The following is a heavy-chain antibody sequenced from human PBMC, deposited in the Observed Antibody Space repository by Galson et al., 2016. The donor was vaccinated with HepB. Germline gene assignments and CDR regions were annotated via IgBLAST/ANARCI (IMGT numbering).Heavy chain of an antibody. J-gene: IGHJ4*02. V-gene: IGHV1-18*01. Sequence: SCKASGYAFASYGISWVREAPGQGLEWMGWVSAYNGNTNYAQKLQGRVTMTTDTSTNTAYMELRSLRSDDTAIYYCARAPVILDEWNLSPFDFWGQGTLVTVSS. CDR2: VSAYNGNT. CDR1: GYAFASYG. D-gene: IGHD1-1*01. CDR3: ARAPVILDEWNLSPFDF.